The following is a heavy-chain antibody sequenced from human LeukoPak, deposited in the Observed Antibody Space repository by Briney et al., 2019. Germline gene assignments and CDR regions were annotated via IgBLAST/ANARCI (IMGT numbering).Heavy chain of an antibody. CDR2: ISYSGDTT. CDR3: AKRSGGTFGFFDS. V-gene: IGHV3-23*01. CDR1: GFTFNNYA. Sequence: GGSPRLSCAASGFTFNNYAMSWVRQAPGKGLEWVSAISYSGDTTHYADTVTGRFTIFRDNSKNTLFVQMNSLRAEDTAIYYCAKRSGGTFGFFDSWGRGTLVTVSS. J-gene: IGHJ4*02. D-gene: IGHD3-3*01.